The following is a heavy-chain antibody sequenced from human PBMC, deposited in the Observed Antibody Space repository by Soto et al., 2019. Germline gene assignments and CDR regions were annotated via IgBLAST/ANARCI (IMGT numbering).Heavy chain of an antibody. V-gene: IGHV3-23*01. D-gene: IGHD6-19*01. Sequence: EVQLLESGGGLVKPGGSLRLSCAASGFTFSSYAMTWVRQAPGKGLEWVSVISGSGGSAQYADSVRGRFTISRDNAWDTVYLHMNSLRVEDTAIYYCAKDLISSGWSTWFDPRGQGTLVTVSS. J-gene: IGHJ5*02. CDR3: AKDLISSGWSTWFDP. CDR1: GFTFSSYA. CDR2: ISGSGGSA.